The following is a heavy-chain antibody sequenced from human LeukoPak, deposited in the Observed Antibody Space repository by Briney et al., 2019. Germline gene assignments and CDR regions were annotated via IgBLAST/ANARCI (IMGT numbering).Heavy chain of an antibody. J-gene: IGHJ4*02. Sequence: SETLSLTCTVSGGSISSSSYYWGWIRQPPGKGLEWIGSMYYSGSTFYNPSLKSRITISVDTSKNQFSLKLSSVTAADTAVYYCARDRGSQPFIDYWGQGTLVTVSS. CDR1: GGSISSSSYY. V-gene: IGHV4-39*07. CDR3: ARDRGSQPFIDY. D-gene: IGHD1-26*01. CDR2: MYYSGST.